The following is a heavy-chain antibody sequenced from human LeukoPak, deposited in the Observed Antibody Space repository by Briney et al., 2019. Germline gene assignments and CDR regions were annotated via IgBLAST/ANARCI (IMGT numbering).Heavy chain of an antibody. CDR1: GYAFGTYF. V-gene: IGHV1-46*01. Sequence: ASVKVSCKASGYAFGTYFIHWMRQAPGQGLEWMGIINPSGGSTSYAQKFQGRVTMTRDTSTSTVYMELSSLRSEDTAVYYCARVLPYSSSYPLDDPWGQGTLVTVSS. CDR3: ARVLPYSSSYPLDDP. CDR2: INPSGGST. J-gene: IGHJ5*02. D-gene: IGHD6-13*01.